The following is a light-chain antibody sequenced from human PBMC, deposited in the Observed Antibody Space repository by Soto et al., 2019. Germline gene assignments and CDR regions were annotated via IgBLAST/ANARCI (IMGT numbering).Light chain of an antibody. V-gene: IGLV2-14*01. J-gene: IGLJ1*01. CDR2: DVS. CDR1: SSDIGGYKY. CDR3: SSYTGGSTYV. Sequence: SVLTKPASVSGSHGQSITISCTGTSSDIGGYKYVSWYQQHPGKAPKLMIYDVSNRPSGVSNRFSGSKSGNTATLTISGLQGEDEAEYYCSSYTGGSTYVFGTGTKVTVL.